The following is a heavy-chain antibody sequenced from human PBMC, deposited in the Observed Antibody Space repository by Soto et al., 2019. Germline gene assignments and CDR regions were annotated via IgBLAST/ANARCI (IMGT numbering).Heavy chain of an antibody. Sequence: GGALRPSCAASGFIPPYYVINWGRQAQGKGLEWISSIGGSSSTIFHADSVKGRFTISRDSVKNSLYLQMNSLRADDTAIYYFARVPSRGWPYILVSWGLVILVRFSS. CDR2: IGGSSSTI. J-gene: IGHJ4*02. CDR1: GFIPPYYV. V-gene: IGHV3-48*01. D-gene: IGHD6-19*01. CDR3: ARVPSRGWPYILVS.